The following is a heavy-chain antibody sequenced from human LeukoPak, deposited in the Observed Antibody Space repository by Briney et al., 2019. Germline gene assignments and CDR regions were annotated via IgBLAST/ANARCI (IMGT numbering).Heavy chain of an antibody. CDR3: VRGLTRYYGMDV. D-gene: IGHD3-10*01. CDR1: GFTFSDYD. J-gene: IGHJ6*02. Sequence: GGSLRLSWAASGFTFSDYDMSWIRRAPGKGLEWVSYIRTSGSTIYYADSVKGRFTISRDNAKNSLYLQMNSLRAEDTAVYYCVRGLTRYYGMDVWGQGTTVTVSS. CDR2: IRTSGSTI. V-gene: IGHV3-11*04.